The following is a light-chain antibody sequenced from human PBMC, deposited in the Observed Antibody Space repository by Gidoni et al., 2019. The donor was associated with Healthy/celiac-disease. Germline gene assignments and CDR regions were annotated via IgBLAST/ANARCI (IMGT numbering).Light chain of an antibody. V-gene: IGKV3-15*01. CDR2: GAS. CDR1: QSVSSS. Sequence: EIVMTQSPATLSVSPGERATITCRASQSVSSSLTWYQQKPGQAPRLLIYGASTRATGIPARCSGSGSGTAFTLTTISLQPEDFAVYYCQQYNNWPPGSFGQGTKVEIK. CDR3: QQYNNWPPGS. J-gene: IGKJ2*04.